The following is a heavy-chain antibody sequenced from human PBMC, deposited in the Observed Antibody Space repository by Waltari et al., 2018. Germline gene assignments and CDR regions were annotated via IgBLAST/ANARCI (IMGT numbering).Heavy chain of an antibody. D-gene: IGHD6-6*01. J-gene: IGHJ4*02. CDR3: TTEYSSSSAY. CDR2: IYYNGNT. V-gene: IGHV4-39*02. Sequence: QLQLQESGPGLVKPSETLSLTCTVSGDSISNDNYHWAWVRQPPGKGLEWIGSIYYNGNTYDSPSLKSRVTISVDTSKNQFSLRLSSVTAADTAVYYCTTEYSSSSAYWGQGTLVTVSS. CDR1: GDSISNDNYH.